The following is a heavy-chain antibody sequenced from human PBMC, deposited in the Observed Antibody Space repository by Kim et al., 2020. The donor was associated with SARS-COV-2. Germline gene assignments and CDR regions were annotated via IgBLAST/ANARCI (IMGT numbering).Heavy chain of an antibody. CDR3: ARDPGYSYGAYWFDP. V-gene: IGHV1-69*04. CDR1: GGTFSSYA. J-gene: IGHJ5*02. Sequence: SVKVSCKASGGTFSSYAISWVRQAPGQGLEWMGRIIPILGIANYAQKFQGRVTITADKYTSTAYMELSSLRSEDTAVYYCARDPGYSYGAYWFDPWGQGTLVTVYS. D-gene: IGHD5-18*01. CDR2: IIPILGIA.